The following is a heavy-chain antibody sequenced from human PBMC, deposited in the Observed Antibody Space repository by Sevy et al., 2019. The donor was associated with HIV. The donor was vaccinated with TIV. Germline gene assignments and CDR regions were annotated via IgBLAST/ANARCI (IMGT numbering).Heavy chain of an antibody. J-gene: IGHJ6*02. Sequence: GGSLRLSCTVSGFTFSDYYMSWIRQAPGKGLEWVSYISTSSSYTEYGDSVKGRFTISRDNAKNSLYLQMNSLRAEDTAVYYCARESYCSGGSCYSDGDYYYYGMDVWGQGTTVTVSS. CDR3: ARESYCSGGSCYSDGDYYYYGMDV. V-gene: IGHV3-11*06. CDR1: GFTFSDYY. CDR2: ISTSSSYT. D-gene: IGHD2-15*01.